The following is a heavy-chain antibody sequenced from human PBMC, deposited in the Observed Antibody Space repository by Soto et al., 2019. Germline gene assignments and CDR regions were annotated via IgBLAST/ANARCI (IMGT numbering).Heavy chain of an antibody. V-gene: IGHV3-9*01. CDR1: GFTFHDYA. CDR3: ARDYYKYYDSSGYYRSPAY. CDR2: ITWNSGSI. J-gene: IGHJ4*02. D-gene: IGHD3-22*01. Sequence: GGSLRLSCAASGFTFHDYAIHWVRQAPGKGLEWVSGITWNSGSIGYADSVKGRFTISRDNAKKSLYLQMNSLRAEDTAVYYCARDYYKYYDSSGYYRSPAYWGQGTLVTVSS.